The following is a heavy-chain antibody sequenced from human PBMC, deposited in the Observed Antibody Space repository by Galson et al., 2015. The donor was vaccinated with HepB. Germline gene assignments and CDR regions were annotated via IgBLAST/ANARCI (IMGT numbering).Heavy chain of an antibody. V-gene: IGHV3-23*01. CDR2: ISGPGRNT. J-gene: IGHJ4*02. CDR3: AKDTGAYFDWSYYFDY. CDR1: GFSFSSYA. D-gene: IGHD3-9*01. Sequence: SLRLSCAAPGFSFSSYAMSWVRQAPGKGLQWVSTISGPGRNTYYADSVKGRFTISRDNSKNTLFLQMNSLRAEDTAVYYCAKDTGAYFDWSYYFDYWGQGTPVTVSS.